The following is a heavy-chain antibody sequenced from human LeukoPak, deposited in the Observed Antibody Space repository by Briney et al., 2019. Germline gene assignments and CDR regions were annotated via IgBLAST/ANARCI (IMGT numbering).Heavy chain of an antibody. D-gene: IGHD3-10*01. J-gene: IGHJ3*02. V-gene: IGHV3-11*01. Sequence: GGSLRLSCAASGFTFSDYYMGWIRQAPGKGLEWVSYISSSGTTIYYADSVKGRFTISRDNAKNSLYLQMNSLTDEDAAVYYCARDLMARGVMFAFDIWATGHWSPSLQ. CDR2: ISSSGTTI. CDR3: ARDLMARGVMFAFDI. CDR1: GFTFSDYY.